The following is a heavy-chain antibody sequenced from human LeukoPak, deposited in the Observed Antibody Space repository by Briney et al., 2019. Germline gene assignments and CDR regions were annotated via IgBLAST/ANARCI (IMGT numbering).Heavy chain of an antibody. J-gene: IGHJ4*02. CDR1: GFTFSSYA. Sequence: GGSLRLSCAASGFTFSSYAMHWVRQAPGKGLGWVVVISYDGSNKYYPDSVKGRFTISRDNSKNTLYLQMNSLRAEDTAVYYCARDGTYGSGSYYPHWGQGTLVTVSS. D-gene: IGHD3-10*01. CDR3: ARDGTYGSGSYYPH. CDR2: ISYDGSNK. V-gene: IGHV3-30-3*01.